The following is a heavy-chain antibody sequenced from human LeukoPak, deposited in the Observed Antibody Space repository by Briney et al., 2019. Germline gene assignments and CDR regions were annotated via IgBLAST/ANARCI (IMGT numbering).Heavy chain of an antibody. V-gene: IGHV1-18*01. CDR1: GYTFTSYG. Sequence: GASVKVSCKASGYTFTSYGISWVRQAPGQGLEWMGWISAYNGNTNYAQKLQGRVTMTTDTSTSTAYMELRSLRSDDTAVYYCARGYSGSYWVNYYYYYYMDVWGKGTTVTVSS. CDR2: ISAYNGNT. J-gene: IGHJ6*03. D-gene: IGHD1-26*01. CDR3: ARGYSGSYWVNYYYYYYMDV.